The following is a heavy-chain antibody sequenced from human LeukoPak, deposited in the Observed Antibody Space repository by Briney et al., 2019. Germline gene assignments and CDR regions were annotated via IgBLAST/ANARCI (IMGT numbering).Heavy chain of an antibody. Sequence: GSLRLSCAASGFTFSSHAMSWVRQAPGKGLEWVSRISGSGASTYYADSVKGRFTISRDNSKNTLYLQMNSLRAEDTAVYYCAKDFGAAAGPGFDYWGQGTLVTVSS. D-gene: IGHD6-13*01. CDR3: AKDFGAAAGPGFDY. CDR1: GFTFSSHA. V-gene: IGHV3-23*01. CDR2: ISGSGAST. J-gene: IGHJ4*02.